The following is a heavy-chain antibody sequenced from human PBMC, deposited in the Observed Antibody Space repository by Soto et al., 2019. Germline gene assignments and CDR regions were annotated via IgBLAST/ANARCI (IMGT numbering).Heavy chain of an antibody. CDR3: ARVLWFEGDDAFDI. D-gene: IGHD3-10*01. V-gene: IGHV1-18*01. CDR1: GYTFTSYG. CDR2: ISAYNGNT. Sequence: ASVKVSCKASGYTFTSYGISWVRQAPGQGLEWMGWISAYNGNTNYAQKLQGRVTMTTDTSTSTAYMELRSLRSDDTAVYYCARVLWFEGDDAFDIWGQGTMVTVSS. J-gene: IGHJ3*02.